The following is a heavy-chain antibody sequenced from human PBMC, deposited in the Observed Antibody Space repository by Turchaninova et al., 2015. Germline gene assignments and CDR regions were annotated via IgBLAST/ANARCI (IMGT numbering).Heavy chain of an antibody. D-gene: IGHD3-10*01. J-gene: IGHJ4*02. Sequence: EVQVLESGGGLVQPGGSLRLSCAASGFTFGSFGMSWVRQAPGKGLEWVSGVSGSGKSTYYAASVKGRVTSSRDSSKSTLYLQMSGLRDEDTAVYYCAKSRSGDSGSIDHWGQGTLVTVAS. CDR3: AKSRSGDSGSIDH. CDR1: GFTFGSFG. CDR2: VSGSGKST. V-gene: IGHV3-23*01.